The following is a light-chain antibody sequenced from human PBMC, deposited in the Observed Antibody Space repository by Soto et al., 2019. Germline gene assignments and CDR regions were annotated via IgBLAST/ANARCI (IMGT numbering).Light chain of an antibody. CDR1: SGHSSYI. J-gene: IGLJ2*01. V-gene: IGLV4-60*02. CDR3: ETWNSNSQV. Sequence: QPVLTQSSASSASLGSSVRLTCTLSSGHSSYIIAWHQQQPGKAPRYLMKLEGSGTYNKGGGVPDRFSGSSSGADRYLTISNLKLEDEADYHSETWNSNSQVFGGGTKLTVL. CDR2: LEGSGTY.